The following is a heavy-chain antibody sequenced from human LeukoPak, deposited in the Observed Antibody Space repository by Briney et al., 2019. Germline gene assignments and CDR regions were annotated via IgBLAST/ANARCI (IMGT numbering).Heavy chain of an antibody. CDR3: ARLPSPYYYEGSAPDY. CDR1: GGSISSYS. D-gene: IGHD3-22*01. CDR2: IYYSGST. J-gene: IGHJ4*02. V-gene: IGHV4-59*08. Sequence: PSETLSLTSTVSGGSISSYSWSWIRQPPGKGREWIGYIYYSGSTNYSPSFKSRVTISVDTSKSNFSLKLSSVTAADTAVYFCARLPSPYYYEGSAPDYWGQGTLVTVSS.